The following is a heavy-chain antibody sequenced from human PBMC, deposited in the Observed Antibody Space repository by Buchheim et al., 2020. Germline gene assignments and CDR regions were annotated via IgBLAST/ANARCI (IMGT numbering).Heavy chain of an antibody. CDR2: IYYSGST. V-gene: IGHV4-39*01. J-gene: IGHJ4*02. CDR1: GGSISSSSYY. CDR3: ASPMVRGAPTTTFDY. Sequence: QLQLQESGPGLVKPSETLSLTCTVSGGSISSSSYYWGWIRQPPGKGLEWIGSIYYSGSTYYNPSLKSRVTISVDTSKNQFSLKLSSVTAADTAVYYCASPMVRGAPTTTFDYWGQGTL. D-gene: IGHD3-10*01.